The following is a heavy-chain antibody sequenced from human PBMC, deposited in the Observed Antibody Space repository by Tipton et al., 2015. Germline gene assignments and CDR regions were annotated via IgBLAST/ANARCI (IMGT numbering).Heavy chain of an antibody. CDR1: DGSISSYY. V-gene: IGHV4-59*04. CDR2: IYHRGDT. CDR3: ACQDYDSLTRDYQTVDY. J-gene: IGHJ4*02. D-gene: IGHD3-9*01. Sequence: PGLVKPSETLSLTCTVSDGSISSYYWGWIRQPPGKGLEWIGSIYHRGDTNYNPSLKSRVTMSRDTSKNQFSLKLTSVTAADTAVYYCACQDYDSLTRDYQTVDYWGQGTLVTVSS.